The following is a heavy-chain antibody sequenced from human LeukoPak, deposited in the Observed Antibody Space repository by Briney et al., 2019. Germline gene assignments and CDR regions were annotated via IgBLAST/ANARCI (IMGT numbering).Heavy chain of an antibody. J-gene: IGHJ3*02. CDR1: GYCFTSYW. V-gene: IGHV5-51*01. D-gene: IGHD3-22*01. CDR2: IHPGDSDT. CDR3: ASRSFHYASSGYYPDAFDI. Sequence: GESLKISCKGSGYCFTSYWIGWVRQMPGKGLEWMGIIHPGDSDTRYSPPFQGQVTMSVDKSISTAYLQWSSLKASDTAMYYCASRSFHYASSGYYPDAFDIWGQGTWSPSLQ.